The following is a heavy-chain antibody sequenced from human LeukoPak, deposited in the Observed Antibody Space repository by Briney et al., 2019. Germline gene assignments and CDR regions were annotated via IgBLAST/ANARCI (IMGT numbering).Heavy chain of an antibody. CDR1: GFTFSSYA. Sequence: GGSLRLSCAASGFTFSSYAMSWVRQAPGKGLEWASAISGSGGSTYYADSVKGRFTISRDNSKNTLYLQMNSLRAEDTAVYYCAKDIYSSGWYIESDYWGQGTLVTVSS. J-gene: IGHJ4*02. V-gene: IGHV3-23*01. CDR2: ISGSGGST. CDR3: AKDIYSSGWYIESDY. D-gene: IGHD6-19*01.